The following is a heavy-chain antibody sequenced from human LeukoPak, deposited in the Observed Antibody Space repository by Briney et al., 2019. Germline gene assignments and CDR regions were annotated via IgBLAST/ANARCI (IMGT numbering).Heavy chain of an antibody. CDR1: GGSFSGYY. Sequence: SETLSLTCAVYGGSFSGYYWSWIRQPPGKGLEWIGYIYYSGSTNYNPSLKSRVTISVDTSKNQFSLKLSSVTAADTAVYYCAGEGIAVADDAFDIWGQGTMVTVSS. D-gene: IGHD6-19*01. V-gene: IGHV4-59*01. J-gene: IGHJ3*02. CDR3: AGEGIAVADDAFDI. CDR2: IYYSGST.